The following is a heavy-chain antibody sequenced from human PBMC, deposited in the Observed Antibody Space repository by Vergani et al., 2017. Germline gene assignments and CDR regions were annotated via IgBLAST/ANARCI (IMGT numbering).Heavy chain of an antibody. Sequence: EVQLVQSGAEVKKPGESLKISCKGSGYSFTSYWLGWVRQMPGKGLEWMGIIYPGDSDTRYSPSFQGQVTLSADKSISTAYLQWSSLKASDTAMYYCARRGEHSYDVVYYYYYGMDVWGQGTTVTVSS. CDR2: IYPGDSDT. V-gene: IGHV5-51*01. J-gene: IGHJ6*02. CDR3: ARRGEHSYDVVYYYYYGMDV. D-gene: IGHD5-18*01. CDR1: GYSFTSYW.